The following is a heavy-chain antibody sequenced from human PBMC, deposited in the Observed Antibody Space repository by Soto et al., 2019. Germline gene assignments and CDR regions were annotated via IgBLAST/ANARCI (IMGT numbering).Heavy chain of an antibody. CDR3: ARGGLYFDS. V-gene: IGHV3-74*01. CDR1: GFTFSSYW. Sequence: LRLSCAASGFTFSSYWMHWVRQTPGKGLVWVSRINSDGSSTYYADSVTGRFTISRDNAKNTLYLQMNSQRAEDTAVYYCARGGLYFDSWGQGTLVTVSS. J-gene: IGHJ4*02. CDR2: INSDGSST.